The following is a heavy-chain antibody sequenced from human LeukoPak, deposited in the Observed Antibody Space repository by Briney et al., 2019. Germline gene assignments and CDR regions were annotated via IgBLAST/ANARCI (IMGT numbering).Heavy chain of an antibody. CDR1: GFTFINAW. CDR2: IRYDGSNK. CDR3: ARESRGYDILTGKYHRGYYSYYMDV. J-gene: IGHJ6*03. D-gene: IGHD3-9*01. V-gene: IGHV3-30*02. Sequence: GGSLRLSCAASGFTFINAWMAWVRQAPGKGLEWVAFIRYDGSNKYYADSVKGRFTISRDNSKNTLYLQMNSLRAEDTAVYYCARESRGYDILTGKYHRGYYSYYMDVWGKGTTVTVSS.